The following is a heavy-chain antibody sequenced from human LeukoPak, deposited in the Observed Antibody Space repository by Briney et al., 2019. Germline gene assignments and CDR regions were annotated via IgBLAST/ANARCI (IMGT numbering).Heavy chain of an antibody. CDR2: ISVSDSYK. CDR3: ARLYLDAFDI. CDR1: GFTFSGHS. V-gene: IGHV3-21*01. D-gene: IGHD2-21*01. J-gene: IGHJ3*02. Sequence: PGGSLRLSCAASGFTFSGHSMSLVRQAPGTGLEWVSSISVSDSYKYFADSVKGRFTISRDNAKSSLYLQMNSLTAEDTALYYCARLYLDAFDIWGQGTMVTVSS.